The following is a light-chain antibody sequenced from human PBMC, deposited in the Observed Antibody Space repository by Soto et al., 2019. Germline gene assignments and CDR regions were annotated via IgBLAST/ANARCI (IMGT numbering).Light chain of an antibody. CDR1: SSDVGGYNY. CDR2: DVS. Sequence: QSVLTQSASVSGSPGQSITISCTGTSSDVGGYNYVSWYQQHPGKAPKLIIYDVSNRPSGVSTRFSGSKSGNTASLTISGLQAEDEADYSCSSYTSTNSWVCGGGTKLTVL. V-gene: IGLV2-14*01. J-gene: IGLJ3*02. CDR3: SSYTSTNSWV.